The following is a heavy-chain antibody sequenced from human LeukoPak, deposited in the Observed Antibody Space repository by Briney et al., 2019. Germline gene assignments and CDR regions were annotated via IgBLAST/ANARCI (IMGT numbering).Heavy chain of an antibody. V-gene: IGHV3-20*04. J-gene: IGHJ3*02. CDR3: AKSTNPGTLLDAFDI. Sequence: AGGSLRLSCAASGLTFDDYGMSWVRQAPGKGLEWVSGINWNGGSTGYADPVKGRFTISRDNSKNTLYLQMNSLRAEDTALYYCAKSTNPGTLLDAFDIWGQGTMVTVSS. D-gene: IGHD1-14*01. CDR1: GLTFDDYG. CDR2: INWNGGST.